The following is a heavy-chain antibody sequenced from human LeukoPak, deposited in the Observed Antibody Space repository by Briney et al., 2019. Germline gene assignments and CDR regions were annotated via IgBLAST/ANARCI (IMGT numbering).Heavy chain of an antibody. J-gene: IGHJ3*02. D-gene: IGHD4-11*01. CDR1: GFTFSSYG. CDR3: AKDGGYSNPWDDAFDI. V-gene: IGHV3-30*02. CDR2: IRYDGSNK. Sequence: PGGSLRLSCAASGFTFSSYGMHWVRQAPGKGLEWVAFIRYDGSNKYYADSVKGRFPISRDNSKNTLYLQMNSLRAEDTAVYYCAKDGGYSNPWDDAFDIWGQGTMVTVSS.